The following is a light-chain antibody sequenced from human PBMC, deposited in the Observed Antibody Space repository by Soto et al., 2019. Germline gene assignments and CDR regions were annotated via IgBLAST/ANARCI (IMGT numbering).Light chain of an antibody. J-gene: IGKJ2*01. CDR1: QGVNIF. V-gene: IGKV1-9*01. CDR3: QQRNSYPRT. Sequence: IPLTQSPSFLSASVGDRVTITCRASQGVNIFLAWFQQKPGKAPNLLISAASTLQSGVPSRFSGSGSETEFTLTITSLQPEDSATYYCQQRNSYPRTFGQGTKVDIK. CDR2: AAS.